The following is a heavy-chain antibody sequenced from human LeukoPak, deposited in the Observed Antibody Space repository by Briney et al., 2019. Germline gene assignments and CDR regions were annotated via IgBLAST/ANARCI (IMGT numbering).Heavy chain of an antibody. V-gene: IGHV4-59*08. CDR2: IYYTGRT. J-gene: IGHJ5*02. CDR3: ARRRGIAAAGGDWFDP. D-gene: IGHD6-13*01. CDR1: CGSISSYY. Sequence: SETLFLICTVSCGSISSYYSSWMRQPPGEGLVWSGNIYYTGRTNYNPSLKSRVTISVDTSKNQFSLKLSSVTAADTAVYYCARRRGIAAAGGDWFDPWGQGTLVTVSS.